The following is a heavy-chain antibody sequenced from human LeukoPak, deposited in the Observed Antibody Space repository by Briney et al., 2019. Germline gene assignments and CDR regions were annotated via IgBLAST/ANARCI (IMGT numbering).Heavy chain of an antibody. V-gene: IGHV1-69*01. CDR1: GGTFSSYA. Sequence: GSSVKVSCKASGGTFSSYAISWVQQAPGEGLEWMGGIIPIFGAANYAQKFQGRVTITADESTSTAYMELSSLRSEDTAVYYCARLGPFYDSSSYGDYNWFDHWAQGTLVTVSS. D-gene: IGHD3-22*01. J-gene: IGHJ5*02. CDR2: IIPIFGAA. CDR3: ARLGPFYDSSSYGDYNWFDH.